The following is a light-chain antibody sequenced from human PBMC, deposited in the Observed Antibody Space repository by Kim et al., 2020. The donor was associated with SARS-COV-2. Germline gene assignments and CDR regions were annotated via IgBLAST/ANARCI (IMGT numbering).Light chain of an antibody. CDR3: SSYAGSNNLV. Sequence: QSSTSSGTGTIRDVGGSNYGSWYQQHPGKAPELMIYEVSKLPSGVPDRFSGSKSGNTASLTVSGLQAEDEADYYCSSYAGSNNLVFGGGTQLTVL. V-gene: IGLV2-8*01. CDR1: IRDVGGSNY. CDR2: EVS. J-gene: IGLJ2*01.